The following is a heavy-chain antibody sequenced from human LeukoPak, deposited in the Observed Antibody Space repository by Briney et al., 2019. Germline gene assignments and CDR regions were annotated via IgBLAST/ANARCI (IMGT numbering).Heavy chain of an antibody. Sequence: SETLSLTCSVSGGSVSSDSYFWNWVRQPPGKGLEWIGYIYYSGSTYYNPSLKSRVTISVDTSKNQFPLKLSSVTAADTAVYYCASGHYDFWSGYYAFPPFDYWGQGTLVTVSS. CDR3: ASGHYDFWSGYYAFPPFDY. CDR1: GGSVSSDSYF. D-gene: IGHD3-3*01. V-gene: IGHV4-30-4*08. J-gene: IGHJ4*02. CDR2: IYYSGST.